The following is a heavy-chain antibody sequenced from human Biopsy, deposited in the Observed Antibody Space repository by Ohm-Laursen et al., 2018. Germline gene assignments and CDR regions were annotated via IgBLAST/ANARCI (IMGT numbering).Heavy chain of an antibody. V-gene: IGHV5-51*01. D-gene: IGHD3-16*02. CDR3: ARRSRSHNMDV. Sequence: GESLRISCKVSGYTFTNYWIGWVRQMPGKGLEWMGLIYPDDSDTKYSPSFQGQVTISADKSINTAYLQWTSLKASDTAIYYCARRSRSHNMDVWGQGTTVTVPS. CDR1: GYTFTNYW. CDR2: IYPDDSDT. J-gene: IGHJ6*02.